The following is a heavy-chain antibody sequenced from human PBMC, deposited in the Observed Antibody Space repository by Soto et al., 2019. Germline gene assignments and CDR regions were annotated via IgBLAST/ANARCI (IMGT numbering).Heavy chain of an antibody. CDR3: ARDPRATRPKTLDY. V-gene: IGHV3-11*01. CDR1: GFTFSDHY. Sequence: GGSLRLSCAASGFTFSDHYMSWIRQAPGKGLEWVSYISSSGSTIYYVDSVKGRFTISRDNAKNSLYLQMNSLRAEDTAVYYCARDPRATRPKTLDYWGQGTLVTVSS. J-gene: IGHJ4*02. D-gene: IGHD2-15*01. CDR2: ISSSGSTI.